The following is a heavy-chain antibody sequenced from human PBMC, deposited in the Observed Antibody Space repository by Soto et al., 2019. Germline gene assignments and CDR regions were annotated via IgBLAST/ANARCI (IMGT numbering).Heavy chain of an antibody. CDR3: ATNSVAGMMYYFDY. CDR1: GGTFSSYG. Sequence: ASVKVSCKASGGTFSSYGISWVRQAPGQGLEWMGWISAYNGNTNYAQKLQGRVTMTTDTSTDTAYMELRSLRSEDTAVYYCATNSVAGMMYYFDYWGQGTLVTVSS. CDR2: ISAYNGNT. J-gene: IGHJ4*02. D-gene: IGHD6-19*01. V-gene: IGHV1-18*01.